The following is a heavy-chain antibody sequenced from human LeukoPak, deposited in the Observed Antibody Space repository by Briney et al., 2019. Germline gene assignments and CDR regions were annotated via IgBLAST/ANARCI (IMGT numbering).Heavy chain of an antibody. CDR2: INHSGST. V-gene: IGHV4-34*01. J-gene: IGHJ4*02. Sequence: SETLSLTCAVYGGSFSGYYWSWIRQPPGKGLEWIGGINHSGSTNYNPSLKSRVTISVDTSKNQFSLKLSSVTAADTAVYYCASYGPGSYYKDYWGQGTLLTLS. D-gene: IGHD3-10*01. CDR3: ASYGPGSYYKDY. CDR1: GGSFSGYY.